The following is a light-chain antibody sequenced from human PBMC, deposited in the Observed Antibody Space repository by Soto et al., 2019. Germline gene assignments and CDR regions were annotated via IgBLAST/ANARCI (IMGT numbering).Light chain of an antibody. CDR1: QSVSSSY. V-gene: IGKV3-20*01. CDR3: QQYGSSPKT. J-gene: IGKJ1*01. Sequence: EIVLTQSPGTLSLSPGASAPLSGRASQSVSSSYLAWYQQKPGQAPRLLIYGASSRATGIPDRFSGSGSGTDFTLTISRLEPEDFAVYYCQQYGSSPKTVGQGTKVDIK. CDR2: GAS.